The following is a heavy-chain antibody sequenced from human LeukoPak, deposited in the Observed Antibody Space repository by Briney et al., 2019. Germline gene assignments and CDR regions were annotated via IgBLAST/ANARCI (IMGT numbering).Heavy chain of an antibody. CDR2: IYTSGST. CDR3: ARSQTVPRYYDFWSGYYNWFDP. J-gene: IGHJ5*02. Sequence: SETLSLTCTVSGGSISRYYWSWIRQPAGKGLEWIGRIYTSGSTNYNPSLKSRVTMSVDRFKNDFSLKLSSVTAAGTAVYYCARSQTVPRYYDFWSGYYNWFDPWGQGTLVTVSS. D-gene: IGHD3-3*01. V-gene: IGHV4-4*07. CDR1: GGSISRYY.